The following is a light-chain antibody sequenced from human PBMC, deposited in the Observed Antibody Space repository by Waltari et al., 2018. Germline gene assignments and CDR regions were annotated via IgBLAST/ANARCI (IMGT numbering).Light chain of an antibody. J-gene: IGKJ4*01. CDR1: QSVSDY. Sequence: EVVLTQSPATLSLSPGERATLPCRASQSVSDYLVWYQQKPGQAPRLLIYDASKRATGSPPRFSGSGSGTDFTLTISSLEPEDIAVYYCQHRSTWRHTFGGGTKVEIK. V-gene: IGKV3-11*01. CDR2: DAS. CDR3: QHRSTWRHT.